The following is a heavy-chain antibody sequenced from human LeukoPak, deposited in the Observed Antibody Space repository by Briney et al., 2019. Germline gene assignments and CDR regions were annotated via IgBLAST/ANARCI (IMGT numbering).Heavy chain of an antibody. CDR3: ARGGLLWFGEFGDY. D-gene: IGHD3-10*01. V-gene: IGHV1-2*04. J-gene: IGHJ4*02. CDR1: GYTSTGYY. Sequence: ASVKVSCKASGYTSTGYYMHWVRQAPGQGLEWMGWINPNSGGTNYAQKFQGWVTMTRDTSISTAYMELSRLRSDDTAVYYCARGGLLWFGEFGDYWGQGTLVTVSS. CDR2: INPNSGGT.